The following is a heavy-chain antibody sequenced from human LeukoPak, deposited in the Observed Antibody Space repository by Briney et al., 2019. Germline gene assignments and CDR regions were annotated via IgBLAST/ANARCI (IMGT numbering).Heavy chain of an antibody. D-gene: IGHD6-19*01. CDR2: FDPEDGET. V-gene: IGHV1-24*01. CDR3: ATENWGSSGFDAFDI. J-gene: IGHJ3*02. CDR1: GYTLTELS. Sequence: GASVKVSCKVSGYTLTELSMHWVRQAPGKELEWMGGFDPEDGETIYAQKFQGRVTMTEDTSTDTAYMDLSSPRSEDTAVYYCATENWGSSGFDAFDIWGQGTMVTVSS.